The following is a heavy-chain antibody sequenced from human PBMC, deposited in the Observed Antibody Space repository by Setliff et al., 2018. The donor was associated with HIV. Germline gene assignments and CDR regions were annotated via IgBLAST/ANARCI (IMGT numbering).Heavy chain of an antibody. V-gene: IGHV1-2*02. CDR2: IHPKTGGT. CDR1: GYTFTGYY. D-gene: IGHD3-22*01. CDR3: ARAPYHYDGRGNDFNWFDP. J-gene: IGHJ5*02. Sequence: ASVKVSCKASGYTFTGYYIHWVRQTPGHGLEWMGWIHPKTGGTDYAQKFQGRVTMTRDTSIGAAYMDLSRLTSDDTAVFYCARAPYHYDGRGNDFNWFDPWGQGTLVTVSS.